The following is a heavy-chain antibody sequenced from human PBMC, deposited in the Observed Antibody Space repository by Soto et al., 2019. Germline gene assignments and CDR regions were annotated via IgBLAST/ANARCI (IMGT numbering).Heavy chain of an antibody. D-gene: IGHD5-12*01. CDR2: IYSNGNT. V-gene: IGHV4-4*07. J-gene: IGHJ4*02. Sequence: TLSLTCTVSGDSINNYYWSWMRLPAGKGLEWIGRIYSNGNTYYNPSLKSRVSMSVDTSKNQFSLILKTVTAADTAVYYCARGGAVATTAHFDHWGQGTLVTVSS. CDR1: GDSINNYY. CDR3: ARGGAVATTAHFDH.